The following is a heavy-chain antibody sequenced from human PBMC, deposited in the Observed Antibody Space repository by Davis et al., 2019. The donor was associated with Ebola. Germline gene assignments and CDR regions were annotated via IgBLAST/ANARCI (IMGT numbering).Heavy chain of an antibody. CDR1: GFTVSSNY. Sequence: GESLKISCAASGFTVSSNYMTWVRRAPGEGLEWVSSLYSAGASYYADFVKGRFTVTRDASKNTLYLQMNSLRAEDTAVYYCAASVAATGVYYYYMDVWGKGTAVSVSS. CDR3: AASVAATGVYYYYMDV. D-gene: IGHD7-27*01. V-gene: IGHV3-53*01. J-gene: IGHJ6*03. CDR2: LYSAGAS.